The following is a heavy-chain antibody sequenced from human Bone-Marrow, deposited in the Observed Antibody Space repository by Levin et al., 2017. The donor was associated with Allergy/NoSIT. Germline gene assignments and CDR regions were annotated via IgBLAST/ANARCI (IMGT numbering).Heavy chain of an antibody. CDR1: GFDFNIYW. J-gene: IGHJ4*02. Sequence: PGESLKISCATSGFDFNIYWMSWVRQSPGKGLEWVANINVEGTERNYVDSVKGRFTISRDNAKNLLYLQMSSLRAEDTAVYFCARNAWGAWTYWGQGALVTVSS. CDR3: ARNAWGAWTY. V-gene: IGHV3-7*01. CDR2: INVEGTER. D-gene: IGHD7-27*01.